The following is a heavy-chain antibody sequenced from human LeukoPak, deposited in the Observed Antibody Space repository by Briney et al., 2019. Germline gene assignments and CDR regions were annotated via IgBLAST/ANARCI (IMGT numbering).Heavy chain of an antibody. V-gene: IGHV4-59*01. Sequence: SETLSLTCTVSSGSISSYYWSWIRQPPGKGLEWTGYIYYSGSTNYNPSLKSRVTISVDTSKNQFSLKLSSVTAADTAVYYCARDGGYYGSGSYYTGRYYYYMDIWGKGTTVTVSS. CDR2: IYYSGST. J-gene: IGHJ6*03. CDR3: ARDGGYYGSGSYYTGRYYYYMDI. CDR1: SGSISSYY. D-gene: IGHD3-10*01.